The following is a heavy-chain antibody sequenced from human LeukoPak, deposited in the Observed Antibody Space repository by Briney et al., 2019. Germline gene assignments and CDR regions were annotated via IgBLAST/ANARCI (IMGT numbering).Heavy chain of an antibody. V-gene: IGHV3-74*01. CDR3: ARAKWELPIDY. J-gene: IGHJ4*02. CDR1: GFTFSSYW. CDR2: INSDGSST. D-gene: IGHD1-26*01. Sequence: GGSLRLSCAASGFTFSSYWMHWVRQAPGKRLVWVSRINSDGSSTSYADSVKGRFTISRDNAKNTLYLQMNSLRAEDTAVYYCARAKWELPIDYWGQGTLVTVSS.